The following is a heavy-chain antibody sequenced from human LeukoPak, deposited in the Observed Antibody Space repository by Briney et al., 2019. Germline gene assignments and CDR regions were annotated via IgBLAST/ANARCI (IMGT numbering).Heavy chain of an antibody. V-gene: IGHV1-3*01. CDR1: GYTFTNYA. CDR2: INAGNGNT. CDR3: ARVGSFRGRFFDY. D-gene: IGHD3-10*01. J-gene: IGHJ4*02. Sequence: GASVKVSCKASGYTFTNYAIHWVRQAPGQRLECMGWINAGNGNTEYSQKFQGRVTITRDTSATTAYMELSSLISEDTAVYYCARVGSFRGRFFDYWGQGTLVTVSS.